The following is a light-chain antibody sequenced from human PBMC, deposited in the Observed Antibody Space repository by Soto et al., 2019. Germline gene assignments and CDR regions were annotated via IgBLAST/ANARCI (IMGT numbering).Light chain of an antibody. V-gene: IGKV1-5*03. CDR2: KAS. CDR1: QSISSW. CDR3: QQYNSYST. Sequence: SQVTQSPSTLSASVGDRVTITCRASQSISSWLAWYQQKPGKAPKLLIYKASSLESGVPSRFSGSGSGTEFTLTISSLQPDDFATYYCQQYNSYSTFGQGTKVDI. J-gene: IGKJ1*01.